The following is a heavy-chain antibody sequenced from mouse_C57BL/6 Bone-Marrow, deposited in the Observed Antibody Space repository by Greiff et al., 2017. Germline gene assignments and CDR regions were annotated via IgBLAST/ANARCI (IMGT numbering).Heavy chain of an antibody. CDR1: GYTFTSYW. V-gene: IGHV1-69*01. J-gene: IGHJ2*01. Sequence: QVQLQQPGAELVMPGASVKLSCKASGYTFTSYWMHWVKQRPGQGLEWIGEIDPSDSYTNYNQKLKGKSTLTVDKSSSTAYMQLRSLTSEDSAVYYCAREGTTGYDYDLDYWGQGTTLTVSS. CDR2: IDPSDSYT. CDR3: AREGTTGYDYDLDY. D-gene: IGHD2-4*01.